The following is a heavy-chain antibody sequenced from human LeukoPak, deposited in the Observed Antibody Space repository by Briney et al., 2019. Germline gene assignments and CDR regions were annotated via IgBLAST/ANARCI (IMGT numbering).Heavy chain of an antibody. V-gene: IGHV3-48*03. CDR1: GFTFSSYE. Sequence: GGSLRLSCAASGFTFSSYEMNWVRQAPGKGLEWVSYISSSGSTIYYADSVKGRFTISRDNAKNSLCLQMNSLRAEDTAVYYCARDVGATTSPFDYWGQGTLVTVSS. D-gene: IGHD1-26*01. CDR2: ISSSGSTI. J-gene: IGHJ4*02. CDR3: ARDVGATTSPFDY.